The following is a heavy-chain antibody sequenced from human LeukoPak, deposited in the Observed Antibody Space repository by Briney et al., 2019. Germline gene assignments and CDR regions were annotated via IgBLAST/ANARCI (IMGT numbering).Heavy chain of an antibody. Sequence: GGSLRLSCAASGFAFSSYAMSWVRQAPGKGLEWVSAISGSGGSTYYADSVKGRFTISRDNAKNTLHLQMNSLRDEDTAVYYCATATFYATSGYFPSWGQGTLVTVSS. V-gene: IGHV3-23*01. CDR3: ATATFYATSGYFPS. D-gene: IGHD3-22*01. CDR1: GFAFSSYA. CDR2: ISGSGGST. J-gene: IGHJ5*02.